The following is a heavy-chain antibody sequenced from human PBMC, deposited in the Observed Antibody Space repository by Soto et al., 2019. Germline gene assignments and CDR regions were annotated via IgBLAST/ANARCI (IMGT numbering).Heavy chain of an antibody. D-gene: IGHD3-3*01. Sequence: PSETLSLTCAVSGGSISSSNWWSWVRQPPGKGLEWIGEIYHSGSTNYNPSLKSRVTISVDKSKNQFSLKLSSVTAADTAVYYCATGLLRFLEWREFEYWGQGTLVTV. CDR3: ATGLLRFLEWREFEY. CDR2: IYHSGST. V-gene: IGHV4-4*02. CDR1: GGSISSSNW. J-gene: IGHJ4*02.